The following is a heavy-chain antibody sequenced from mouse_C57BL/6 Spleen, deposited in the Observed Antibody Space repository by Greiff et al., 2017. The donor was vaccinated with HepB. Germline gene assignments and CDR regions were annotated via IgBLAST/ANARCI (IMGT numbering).Heavy chain of an antibody. V-gene: IGHV1-52*01. CDR1: GYTFTSYW. J-gene: IGHJ2*01. D-gene: IGHD3-3*01. Sequence: VQLQQPGAELVRPGSSVKLSCKASGYTFTSYWMHWVKQRPIQGLEWIGNIDPSDSETHYNQKFKDKATLTVDKSSSTAYMQLSSLTSEDSAVYYCAREGGTDIYFDYWGQGTTLTVSS. CDR3: AREGGTDIYFDY. CDR2: IDPSDSET.